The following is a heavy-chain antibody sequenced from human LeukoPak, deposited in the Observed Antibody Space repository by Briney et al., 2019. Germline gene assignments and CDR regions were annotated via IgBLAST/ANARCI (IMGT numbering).Heavy chain of an antibody. CDR2: ISWNSGSI. CDR1: GFTFDDYA. D-gene: IGHD3-3*01. V-gene: IGHV3-9*01. J-gene: IGHJ4*02. Sequence: GRSLRLSCAASGFTFDDYAMHWVRQAPGKGLEWVSGISWNSGSIGYADSVKGRFTISRDNAKNSLYLQMNSLRAEDTALYYCAKHMARGTFWSGYSFGYWGQGTLVTVSS. CDR3: AKHMARGTFWSGYSFGY.